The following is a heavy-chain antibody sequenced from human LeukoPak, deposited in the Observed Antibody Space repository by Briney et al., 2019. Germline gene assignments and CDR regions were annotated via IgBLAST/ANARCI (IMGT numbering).Heavy chain of an antibody. J-gene: IGHJ4*02. D-gene: IGHD2-2*01. CDR1: GYTFTGYY. CDR3: ARGVSVVVPAAPHFDY. Sequence: ASVKVSCKASGYTFTGYYMHWVRQAPGQGLEWMGWINPNSGGTNYGQKFQGRVTMTRDTSVSTAYMELGRPRSDDTAVDYCARGVSVVVPAAPHFDYWGQGTLVTVSS. CDR2: INPNSGGT. V-gene: IGHV1-2*02.